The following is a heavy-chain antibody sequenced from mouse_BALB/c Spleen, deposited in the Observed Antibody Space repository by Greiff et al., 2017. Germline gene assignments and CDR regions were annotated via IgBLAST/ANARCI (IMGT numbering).Heavy chain of an antibody. CDR3: ARGYGYDVLGWDY. J-gene: IGHJ2*01. D-gene: IGHD2-2*01. V-gene: IGHV1-18*01. CDR1: GYSFTGYT. Sequence: VQLKQSGPELVKPGASMKISCKASGYSFTGYTMNWVKQSHGKNLEWIGLINPYNGGTSYNQKFKGKATLTVDKSSSTAYMELLSLTSEDSAVYYCARGYGYDVLGWDYWGQGTTLTVSS. CDR2: INPYNGGT.